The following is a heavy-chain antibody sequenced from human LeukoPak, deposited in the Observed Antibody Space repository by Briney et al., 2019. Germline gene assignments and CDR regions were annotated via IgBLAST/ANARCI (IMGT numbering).Heavy chain of an antibody. CDR3: ARQQYSFGYFDY. J-gene: IGHJ4*02. V-gene: IGHV4-39*01. CDR1: GGSTSSNSHY. D-gene: IGHD5-18*01. Sequence: SETLSLTCTVSGGSTSSNSHYWGWIRQPPGKGLEWIGSIYHSGSTYYNPSLKSRVTISVDTSKNQFSLKLSSVTAADTAVYYCARQQYSFGYFDYWGQGTLVPVSP. CDR2: IYHSGST.